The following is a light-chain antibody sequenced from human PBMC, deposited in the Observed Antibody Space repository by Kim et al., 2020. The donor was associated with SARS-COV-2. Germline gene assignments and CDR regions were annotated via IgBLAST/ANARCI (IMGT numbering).Light chain of an antibody. J-gene: IGLJ2*01. CDR3: SSYGGSDNLV. Sequence: GQSVTVSCAGTSSDVGGDNHVSWYQQHPGKAPKLMIYEVSGRPSGVSDRFSGSKSGNTASLTVSGHQAEDEADYYCSSYGGSDNLVFGGGTQLTVL. V-gene: IGLV2-8*01. CDR2: EVS. CDR1: SSDVGGDNH.